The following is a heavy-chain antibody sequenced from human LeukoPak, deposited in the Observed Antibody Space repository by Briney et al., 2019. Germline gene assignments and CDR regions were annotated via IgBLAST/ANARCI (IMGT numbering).Heavy chain of an antibody. CDR1: GYTFTNYG. D-gene: IGHD6-13*01. Sequence: ASVKVSCKASGYTFTNYGISWVRQAPGQGLEWMGWVSAYNDNTNYAQKLQGRVTMTTDTSTSTAYMELRSLRSDDTAVYYCARDLQLVPPDGFDHWGQGTLVTVSS. J-gene: IGHJ4*02. CDR3: ARDLQLVPPDGFDH. V-gene: IGHV1-18*01. CDR2: VSAYNDNT.